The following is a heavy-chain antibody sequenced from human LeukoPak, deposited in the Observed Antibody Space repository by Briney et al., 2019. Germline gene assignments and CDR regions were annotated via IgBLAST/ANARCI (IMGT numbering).Heavy chain of an antibody. J-gene: IGHJ4*02. CDR2: IYRSGST. CDR1: GYSISSSYY. Sequence: SETLSLTCTVSGYSISSSYYWGWIRQPPGKGLEWIGSIYRSGSTYYNPSLKSRVTISVDTSKNQFSLKLSSVTAADTAVYYCASTIHWGQGTLVTVSS. D-gene: IGHD5-24*01. V-gene: IGHV4-38-2*02. CDR3: ASTIH.